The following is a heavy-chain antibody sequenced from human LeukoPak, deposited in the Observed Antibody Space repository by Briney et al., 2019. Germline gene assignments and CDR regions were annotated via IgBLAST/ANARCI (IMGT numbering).Heavy chain of an antibody. CDR3: ARGESPGYSSTWGY. V-gene: IGHV4-59*01. D-gene: IGHD6-13*01. CDR1: GGSISSYF. CDR2: IYYTGST. Sequence: SETLSLTCTASGGSISSYFWSWIRQPPGKGLEWIGLIYYTGSTNSNPSLKSRVTISVDTSKNQFSLKLSSVTAADTAVYYCARGESPGYSSTWGYWGQGTLVTVSS. J-gene: IGHJ4*02.